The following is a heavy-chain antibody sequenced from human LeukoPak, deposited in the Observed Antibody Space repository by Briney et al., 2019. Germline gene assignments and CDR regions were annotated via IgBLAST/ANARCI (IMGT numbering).Heavy chain of an antibody. Sequence: SETLSLTCAVYGGSFSGYYWSWIRQPPGKGLEWIGEINHSGSTNYNPSLKSRVTISVDTSKNQFSLKLSSVTAADTAVYYCARSKLTFGGVIVKGLGYYYYMDVLGKGTTVTVSS. CDR3: ARSKLTFGGVIVKGLGYYYYMDV. D-gene: IGHD3-16*02. V-gene: IGHV4-34*01. J-gene: IGHJ6*03. CDR2: INHSGST. CDR1: GGSFSGYY.